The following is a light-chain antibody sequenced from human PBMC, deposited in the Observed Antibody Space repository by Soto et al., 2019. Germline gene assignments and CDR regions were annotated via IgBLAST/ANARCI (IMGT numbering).Light chain of an antibody. J-gene: IGKJ4*01. CDR1: QGISSY. Sequence: DIQLTQSPSFLSASVGDRVTITCRASQGISSYLAWYQQKPGKAPKLLIYAASTLQSGVPSRFSGSGSGTEFTLTISSLQPEDFATYHCLQDNKYPLTFGGGTKVEI. CDR2: AAS. V-gene: IGKV1-9*01. CDR3: LQDNKYPLT.